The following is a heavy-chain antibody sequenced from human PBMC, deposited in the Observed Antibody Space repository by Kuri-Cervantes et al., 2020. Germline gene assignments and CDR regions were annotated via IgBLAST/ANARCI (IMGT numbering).Heavy chain of an antibody. CDR3: ARDREVGAPYYFNY. CDR2: IIPIFGTA. V-gene: IGHV1-69*06. D-gene: IGHD1-26*01. Sequence: SVKVSCKASGGTFSSYAISWVRQAPGQGLEWMGGIIPIFGTANYAQKFQGRVTITADKSTSTAYMELSRLRSGDTAVYYCARDREVGAPYYFNYWGQGTLVTVSS. J-gene: IGHJ4*02. CDR1: GGTFSSYA.